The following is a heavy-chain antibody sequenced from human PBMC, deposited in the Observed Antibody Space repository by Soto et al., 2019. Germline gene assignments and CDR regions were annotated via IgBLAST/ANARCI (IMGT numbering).Heavy chain of an antibody. V-gene: IGHV5-10-1*01. CDR2: IDPSDSYT. Sequence: GESLKISCKGSGYSFTSYWISWVRQMPGKGLEWMGRIDPSDSYTNYSPSFQGHVTISADKSISTAYLQWSSLKASDTAMYYCASRPPGFYYYGMDVWGQGTTVTVSS. CDR3: ASRPPGFYYYGMDV. J-gene: IGHJ6*02. D-gene: IGHD6-6*01. CDR1: GYSFTSYW.